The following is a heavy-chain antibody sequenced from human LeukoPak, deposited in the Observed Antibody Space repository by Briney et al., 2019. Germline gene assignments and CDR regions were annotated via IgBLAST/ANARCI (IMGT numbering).Heavy chain of an antibody. J-gene: IGHJ4*02. D-gene: IGHD3-16*01. CDR3: ARDRGGAGDFDY. Sequence: GASVKVSCKASGYTFTRYAMHWVRQAPGQRLGWMGWINPDNGNTEYSQKFQGRVTITRDTSASTVYMELSSLRSEDMAVYHCARDRGGAGDFDYWGQGTLVTVSS. CDR2: INPDNGNT. V-gene: IGHV1-3*01. CDR1: GYTFTRYA.